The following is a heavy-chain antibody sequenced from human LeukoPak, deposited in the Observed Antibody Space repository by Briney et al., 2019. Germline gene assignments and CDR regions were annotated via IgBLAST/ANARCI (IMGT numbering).Heavy chain of an antibody. V-gene: IGHV1-8*03. Sequence: ASVKVSCKASGYTFTSYDINWVRQATGQGLEWMGWMSPNSGNTGYAQKFQGRVTITRNTSISTAYMELSSLRSEDTAVYYCARSEWFGELLVGYYYYMDVWGKGTTVTVSS. CDR1: GYTFTSYD. CDR3: ARSEWFGELLVGYYYYMDV. D-gene: IGHD3-10*01. J-gene: IGHJ6*03. CDR2: MSPNSGNT.